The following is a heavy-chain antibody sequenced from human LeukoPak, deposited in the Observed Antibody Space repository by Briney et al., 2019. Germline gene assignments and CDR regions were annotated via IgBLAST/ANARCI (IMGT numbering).Heavy chain of an antibody. V-gene: IGHV3-48*03. Sequence: GGSLRLSCAASGFTFSSYEMNWVRQAPGKGLEWVSYISSGGSTIFYADSVKGRFTISRDNAKNSLYLQMNSLRAEDTAVYSCARMISGGSYDAFDIWGQGTMVTVSS. CDR2: ISSGGSTI. CDR3: ARMISGGSYDAFDI. CDR1: GFTFSSYE. D-gene: IGHD6-19*01. J-gene: IGHJ3*02.